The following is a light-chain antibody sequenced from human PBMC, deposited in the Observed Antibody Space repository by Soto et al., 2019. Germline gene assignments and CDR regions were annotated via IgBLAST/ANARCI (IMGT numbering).Light chain of an antibody. J-gene: IGKJ4*01. Sequence: EIVLTQSPGTLSLSPGERATLSCRASQSVSSSYLAWSQQKPGQAPRLLIYGASSRATGIPDRFSGSGSGTDFTLPISRLEPEDFAVYYCHQYGSSPLTFGGGTKVEIK. CDR1: QSVSSSY. CDR2: GAS. CDR3: HQYGSSPLT. V-gene: IGKV3-20*01.